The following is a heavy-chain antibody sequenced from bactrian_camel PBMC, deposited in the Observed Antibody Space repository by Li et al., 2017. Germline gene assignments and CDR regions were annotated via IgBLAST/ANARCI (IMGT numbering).Heavy chain of an antibody. CDR3: VARLSGGAS. CDR2: GEHDGNT. D-gene: IGHD5*01. J-gene: IGHJ6*01. CDR1: GFTFSSSR. V-gene: IGHV3S6*01. Sequence: HVQLVESGGDLVQPGGSLRLSCAASGFTFSSSRFWWVRQASGAGLEWLLLGEHDGNTYYADSVKGRFTISRDNAKNTLYLHMNSLKTEDTAMYYCVARLSGGASWGQGTQVTVS.